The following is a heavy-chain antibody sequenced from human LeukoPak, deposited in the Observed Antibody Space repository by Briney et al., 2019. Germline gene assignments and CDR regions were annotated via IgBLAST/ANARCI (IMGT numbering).Heavy chain of an antibody. CDR2: ISAYNGDT. J-gene: IGHJ4*02. Sequence: GASVTVSCKASGYTFTSYGISWVRQAPGQGLEWMGWISAYNGDTNYAQEVQGRVTMTTDTSTSTAYMELRSLRSDDTAVYYCARDQGYYDNSGYDYWGQGTLVSASS. D-gene: IGHD3-22*01. CDR3: ARDQGYYDNSGYDY. CDR1: GYTFTSYG. V-gene: IGHV1-18*01.